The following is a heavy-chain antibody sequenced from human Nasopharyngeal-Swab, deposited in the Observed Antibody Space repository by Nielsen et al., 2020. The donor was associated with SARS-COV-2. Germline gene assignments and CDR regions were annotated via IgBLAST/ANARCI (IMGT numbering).Heavy chain of an antibody. CDR2: IYYSGST. D-gene: IGHD2-15*01. CDR3: ARQPAGSSKRLWFDY. Sequence: SETLSLTCTLSGGSISSSSYYWGWIRQPPGKGLEWIGSIYYSGSTYYNPSLKSRVTISVDTSKNQFSLKLSSVTAADTAVYYCARQPAGSSKRLWFDYWGQGTLVTVSS. V-gene: IGHV4-39*01. CDR1: GGSISSSSYY. J-gene: IGHJ5*01.